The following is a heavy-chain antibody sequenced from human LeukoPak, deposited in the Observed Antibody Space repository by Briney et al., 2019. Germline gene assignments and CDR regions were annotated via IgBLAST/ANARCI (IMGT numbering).Heavy chain of an antibody. D-gene: IGHD3-10*01. CDR3: ARDNEKSAGMAFDI. V-gene: IGHV4-30-2*01. CDR2: IYHSGST. Sequence: PSETLSLTCTVSGGSINGDGYYWSWIRQPPGKGLEWIGNIYHSGSTYYNPSLKSRVTISVDRSKNQFSLKLSSVTAADTAVYFCARDNEKSAGMAFDIWGQGTMVTVSS. J-gene: IGHJ3*02. CDR1: GGSINGDGYY.